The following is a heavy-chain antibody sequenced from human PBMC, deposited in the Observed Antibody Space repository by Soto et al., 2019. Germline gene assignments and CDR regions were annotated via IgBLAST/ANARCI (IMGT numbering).Heavy chain of an antibody. D-gene: IGHD6-13*01. Sequence: CAASGFTFSNAWMSWVRQAPGKGLEWVGRIKSKTDGGTTDYAAPVKGRFTISRDDSKNTLYLQMNSLKTEDTAVYYCTTSSCPNHYYYYGMDVWGQGTTVTVSS. CDR1: GFTFSNAW. CDR2: IKSKTDGGTT. J-gene: IGHJ6*02. CDR3: TTSSCPNHYYYYGMDV. V-gene: IGHV3-15*01.